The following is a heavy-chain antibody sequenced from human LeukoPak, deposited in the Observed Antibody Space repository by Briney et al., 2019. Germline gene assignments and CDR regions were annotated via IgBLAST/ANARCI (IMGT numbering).Heavy chain of an antibody. CDR3: ARDFYYDGSGFYSLFDY. Sequence: GGSLRPSCTASGFSFDRYWMHWVRQAPGKGLVWVSRINTDGSLTNYADSVKGRFTISRDNAKKTLYLQMNSLRAEDTAVYYCARDFYYDGSGFYSLFDYWGQGTLVTVSS. CDR2: INTDGSLT. CDR1: GFSFDRYW. V-gene: IGHV3-74*01. D-gene: IGHD3-22*01. J-gene: IGHJ4*02.